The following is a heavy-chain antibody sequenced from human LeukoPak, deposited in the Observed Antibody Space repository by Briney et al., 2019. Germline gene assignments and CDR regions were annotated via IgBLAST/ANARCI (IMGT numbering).Heavy chain of an antibody. V-gene: IGHV3-30*04. CDR1: GFTFSSYA. D-gene: IGHD5/OR15-5a*01. CDR2: ISYDGSNK. Sequence: GGSLRLSCAASGFTFSSYAMHWVRQAPGKGLEWVAVISYDGSNKYYADSVKGRFTISRDNSKNTLYLQMNSLRAEDTAVYYCARDRSVYWGQGTLVTVSS. CDR3: ARDRSVY. J-gene: IGHJ4*02.